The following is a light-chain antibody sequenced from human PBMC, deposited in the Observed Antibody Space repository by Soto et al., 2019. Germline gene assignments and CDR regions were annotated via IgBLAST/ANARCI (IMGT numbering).Light chain of an antibody. CDR2: AAS. J-gene: IGKJ5*01. CDR3: QQYYSYPTIT. Sequence: AIRMTQSPSSFPASTGDRVTITCRASQGISSYLAWYQQKPGKAPKLLIYAASTLQSGVPSRFSGSGSGTDFTLTISCLQSEDFATYYCQQYYSYPTITFGQGTRLEIK. CDR1: QGISSY. V-gene: IGKV1-8*01.